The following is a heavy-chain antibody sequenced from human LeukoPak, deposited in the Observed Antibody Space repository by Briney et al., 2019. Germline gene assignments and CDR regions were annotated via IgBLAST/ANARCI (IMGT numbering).Heavy chain of an antibody. Sequence: PSETLSLTCTVSGGSISSYYWSWIRQPPGKALEYIGYTYYSGSTNYNPSLKSRVTISIDTSKNQFSLKLRSVTAADTAMYYCARGTLRIAAALFDPWGQGTLVTVSS. CDR3: ARGTLRIAAALFDP. J-gene: IGHJ5*02. V-gene: IGHV4-59*01. D-gene: IGHD6-13*01. CDR1: GGSISSYY. CDR2: TYYSGST.